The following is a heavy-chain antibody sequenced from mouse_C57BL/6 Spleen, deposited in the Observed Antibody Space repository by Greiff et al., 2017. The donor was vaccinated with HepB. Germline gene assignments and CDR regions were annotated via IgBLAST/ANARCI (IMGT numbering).Heavy chain of an antibody. CDR3: SRRGGYDRIFAY. V-gene: IGHV1-80*01. J-gene: IGHJ3*01. D-gene: IGHD2-2*01. CDR2: IYPGDGDT. CDR1: GYAFSSYW. Sequence: QVQLQQSGAELVKPGASVKISCKASGYAFSSYWMNWVKQRPGKGLEWIGQIYPGDGDTNYNGKFKGKATLTADKSSSTAYMQLSSLTSEDSAVYFCSRRGGYDRIFAYWGQGTLVTVSA.